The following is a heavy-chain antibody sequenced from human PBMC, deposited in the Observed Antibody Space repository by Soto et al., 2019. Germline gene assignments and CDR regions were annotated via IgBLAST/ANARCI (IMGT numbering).Heavy chain of an antibody. CDR3: AYLRCSSGSCYWFSFSGMDV. V-gene: IGHV2-5*02. CDR2: IYWDDDK. Sequence: QITLKESGPTLVKPTQTLTLTCTFSGFSLSTSGVGVAWIRQPPGKALEGLALIYWDDDKRYRPSLESRLTLTKNTSKNQVVLTMTNMDSVDTATYYCAYLRCSSGSCYWFSFSGMDVWGQGTTVTVSS. J-gene: IGHJ6*02. D-gene: IGHD2-15*01. CDR1: GFSLSTSGVG.